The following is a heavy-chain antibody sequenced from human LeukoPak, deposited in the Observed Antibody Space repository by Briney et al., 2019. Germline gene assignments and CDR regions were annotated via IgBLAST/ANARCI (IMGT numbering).Heavy chain of an antibody. CDR1: GFTFSSYG. Sequence: PGGSLRLSCVASGFTFSSYGMHWVRQAPGKGLEWVAFIRFDGSNEYYSDSVKGRFTISRDDSKNTLYLQMNSPTPEDTAVYYCARVGPVAPSYYLDYWGQGTLVTVSS. D-gene: IGHD2-2*01. J-gene: IGHJ4*02. CDR2: IRFDGSNE. V-gene: IGHV3-30*02. CDR3: ARVGPVAPSYYLDY.